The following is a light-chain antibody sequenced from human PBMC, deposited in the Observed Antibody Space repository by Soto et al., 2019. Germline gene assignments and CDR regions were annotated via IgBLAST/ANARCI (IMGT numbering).Light chain of an antibody. CDR3: QQSYNSPPLT. V-gene: IGKV1-12*01. J-gene: IGKJ4*01. Sequence: DIQMTQSPSSVSASIGDRVTISCRASQSIYKWLVWYQQKPGKAPKLLIYAASSLQSGVPSRFSGSGYGTDFTLTISSLQPEDFATYFCQQSYNSPPLTFGAGTKVEI. CDR2: AAS. CDR1: QSIYKW.